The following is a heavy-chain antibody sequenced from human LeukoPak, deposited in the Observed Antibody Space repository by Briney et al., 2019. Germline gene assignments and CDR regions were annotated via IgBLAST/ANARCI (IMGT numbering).Heavy chain of an antibody. J-gene: IGHJ5*02. V-gene: IGHV3-30*02. CDR3: AKPGYCRGDACDNWFDP. Sequence: GGSLRLSCAASGFTFSSYAMHWVRQAPGKGLEWVAFIRYDGNNKYYADSVKGRFTISRDNSKNALYLQMNSLRAEDTAVYYCAKPGYCRGDACDNWFDPWGQGTLVTVSS. CDR1: GFTFSSYA. CDR2: IRYDGNNK. D-gene: IGHD2-15*01.